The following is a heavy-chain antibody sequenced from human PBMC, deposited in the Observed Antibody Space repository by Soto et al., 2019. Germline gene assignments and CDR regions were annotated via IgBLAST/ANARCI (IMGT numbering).Heavy chain of an antibody. J-gene: IGHJ4*02. D-gene: IGHD2-15*01. V-gene: IGHV3-30-3*01. CDR1: GFTFSSYA. CDR2: ISYDGSNK. CDR3: ARVRCSGGSCPTAFDY. Sequence: QVQLVESGGGVVQPGRSLRLSCAASGFTFSSYAMHWVRQAPGKGLEWVAVISYDGSNKYYADSVKGRFTIPRDNSKNTLYLQMNSLRAEDTAVYYCARVRCSGGSCPTAFDYWGQGTLVTVSS.